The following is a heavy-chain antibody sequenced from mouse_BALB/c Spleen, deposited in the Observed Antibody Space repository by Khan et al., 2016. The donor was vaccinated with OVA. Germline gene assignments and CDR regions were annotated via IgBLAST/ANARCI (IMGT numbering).Heavy chain of an antibody. V-gene: IGHV1S135*01. CDR2: IDPFSGDT. CDR1: GYSFTTYY. J-gene: IGHJ3*01. D-gene: IGHD2-2*01. CDR3: TRHGYVAWFTY. Sequence: VQLKESGPELMKPGASGKISCKASGYSFTTYYIHWVKQSHGKSLEWIGYIDPFSGDTTYNQKFKGMATLTVDKSSSTAYIYLSNLTSEDSAVYYCTRHGYVAWFTYWGQGTLVTVSA.